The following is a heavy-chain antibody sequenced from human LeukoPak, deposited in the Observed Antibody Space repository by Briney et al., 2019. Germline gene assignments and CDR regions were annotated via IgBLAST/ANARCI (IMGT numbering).Heavy chain of an antibody. V-gene: IGHV4-59*01. CDR2: IYYSGST. CDR1: GASISSYY. CDR3: ARDFSSSWYHFDH. Sequence: SETLSLTCTVSGASISSYYWSWIRQPPGKGLEWIGYIYYSGSTNYNPPLKSRVTISVDTSKNQFSLKLSSVTAADTAVYYCARDFSSSWYHFDHWGQGTLVTVSS. D-gene: IGHD6-13*01. J-gene: IGHJ4*02.